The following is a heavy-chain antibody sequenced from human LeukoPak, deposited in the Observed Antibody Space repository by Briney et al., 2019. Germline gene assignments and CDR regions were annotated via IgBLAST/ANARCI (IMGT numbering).Heavy chain of an antibody. V-gene: IGHV3-33*01. J-gene: IGHJ4*02. Sequence: GGSLRLSCAASGFTFSSYGMHWVRQAPGKGLEWVAVIWYDGSNKYYADSVKGRFTISRDNSKNTLYLQMNSLRAEDTAVYYCARERGYYDSSGYHSSYYFDYWGQGTLVTVYS. CDR3: ARERGYYDSSGYHSSYYFDY. D-gene: IGHD3-22*01. CDR2: IWYDGSNK. CDR1: GFTFSSYG.